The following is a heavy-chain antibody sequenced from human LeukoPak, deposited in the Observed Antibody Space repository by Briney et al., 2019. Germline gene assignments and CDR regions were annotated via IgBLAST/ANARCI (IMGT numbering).Heavy chain of an antibody. CDR3: ARVLTTNGMDV. D-gene: IGHD3-22*01. CDR1: GGSFSGYY. V-gene: IGHV4-34*01. CDR2: INHSGST. J-gene: IGHJ6*02. Sequence: SETLSLTCAVYGGSFSGYYWSWIRQPPGKGLEWIGEINHSGSTNYNPSLKSRVTISVDTSKNQFSLKLSSVTAADTAVYYCARVLTTNGMDVWGQGTTVTVSS.